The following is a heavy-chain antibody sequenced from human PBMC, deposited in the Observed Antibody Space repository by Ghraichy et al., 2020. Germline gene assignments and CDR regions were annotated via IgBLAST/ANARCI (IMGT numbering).Heavy chain of an antibody. CDR1: GGSISSYY. CDR2: IYTSGST. J-gene: IGHJ6*02. CDR3: AREVYSNYYYYYGMDV. V-gene: IGHV4-4*07. D-gene: IGHD4-11*01. Sequence: SETLSLTCTVSGGSISSYYWSWIRQPAGKGLEWIGRIYTSGSTNYNPSLKSRVTMSVDTSKNQFSLKLSSVTAADTAVYYCAREVYSNYYYYYGMDVWGQGTTVTVSS.